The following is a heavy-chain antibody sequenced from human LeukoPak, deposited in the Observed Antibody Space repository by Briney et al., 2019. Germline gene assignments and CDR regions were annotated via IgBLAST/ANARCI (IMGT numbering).Heavy chain of an antibody. Sequence: GRSLRLSCAASGFTFSNYGMHWVRQAPGKGLEWVAVISYDGSNKYYADSVKGRFTISRDNSKNTLYLQMNGLRAEDTAVYYCAKDLFRGSSSALGVYYYYYGMDVWGQGTTVTVSS. J-gene: IGHJ6*02. V-gene: IGHV3-30*18. D-gene: IGHD6-6*01. CDR3: AKDLFRGSSSALGVYYYYYGMDV. CDR1: GFTFSNYG. CDR2: ISYDGSNK.